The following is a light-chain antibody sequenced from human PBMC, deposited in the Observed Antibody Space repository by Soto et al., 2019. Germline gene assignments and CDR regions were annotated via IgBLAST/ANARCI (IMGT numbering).Light chain of an antibody. CDR1: SSDVCGYNY. Sequence: QSALTQPASVSGSPGQSITISCTGTSSDVCGYNYVSWYQQHPGKAPKLMIYDVSNRPSGVSNRFSGSKSGNTASLTISGLQAEDEADYYCSSYTSSSILYVFGTGTKLTVL. V-gene: IGLV2-14*01. J-gene: IGLJ1*01. CDR2: DVS. CDR3: SSYTSSSILYV.